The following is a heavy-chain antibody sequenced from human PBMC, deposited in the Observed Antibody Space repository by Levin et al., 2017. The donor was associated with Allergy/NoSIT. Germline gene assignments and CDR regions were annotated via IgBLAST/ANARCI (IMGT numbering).Heavy chain of an antibody. Sequence: GESLKISCKASGYTFTGYYIHWVRQAPGQGLEWMGWINPNSGGTNYAQNFQGRVTMTRDTSITTAYLELSRLRSDDTAVYYCARDDTLRIGAAGRAPDYWGLGTLVTVSS. CDR1: GYTFTGYY. CDR2: INPNSGGT. CDR3: ARDDTLRIGAAGRAPDY. D-gene: IGHD6-13*01. J-gene: IGHJ4*02. V-gene: IGHV1-2*02.